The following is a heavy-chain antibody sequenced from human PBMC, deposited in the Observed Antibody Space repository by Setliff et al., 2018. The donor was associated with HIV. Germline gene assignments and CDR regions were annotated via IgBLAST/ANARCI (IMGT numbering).Heavy chain of an antibody. CDR3: ARVPGDYGDNPIDY. D-gene: IGHD4-17*01. Sequence: ASVKVSCKASGYNFFSYGISWVRQAPGQGLEWMGWISTFDGNTDYAQNVQDRVTMTTDTSTSTVYMELRSLRSDETDVYYCARVPGDYGDNPIDYWGQGTLVTVS. V-gene: IGHV1-18*01. CDR2: ISTFDGNT. CDR1: GYNFFSYG. J-gene: IGHJ4*02.